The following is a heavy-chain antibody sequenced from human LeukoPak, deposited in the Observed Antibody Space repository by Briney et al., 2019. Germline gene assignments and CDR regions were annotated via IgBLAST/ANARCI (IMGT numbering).Heavy chain of an antibody. Sequence: ASVKVSCKASGGTFSNYGISWVRQAPGQGLEWMGWISANNGNTNYAQKLQGRVTMTTDTSTSTAYMELRSLRSDDTAVYYCARARGYSSTWSTNFDPWGQGTLVTVPS. CDR1: GGTFSNYG. D-gene: IGHD6-13*01. CDR2: ISANNGNT. J-gene: IGHJ5*02. CDR3: ARARGYSSTWSTNFDP. V-gene: IGHV1-18*01.